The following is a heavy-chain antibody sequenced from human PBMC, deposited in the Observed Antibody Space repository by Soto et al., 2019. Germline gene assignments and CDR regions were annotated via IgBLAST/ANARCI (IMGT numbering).Heavy chain of an antibody. J-gene: IGHJ5*02. CDR3: AREIVTAGGNNYFDP. Sequence: SETLSLTCVVSGGTVARSHWWSFVRQSPGRGLEWIGNVYHTGDTNFNPSLQSRVTFSVDKSNNQFSLRLTSVTAADTAVYFCAREIVTAGGNNYFDPWGPGTLVTVSS. CDR2: VYHTGDT. D-gene: IGHD2-21*02. CDR1: GGTVARSHW. V-gene: IGHV4-4*02.